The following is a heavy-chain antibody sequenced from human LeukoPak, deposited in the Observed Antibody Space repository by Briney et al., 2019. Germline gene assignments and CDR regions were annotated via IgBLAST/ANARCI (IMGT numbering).Heavy chain of an antibody. CDR1: GFTSSGSA. D-gene: IGHD1-26*01. Sequence: GGSLKLSCAASGFTSSGSAMHWVRQASGKGLEWVGRIRSKANSYATAYAASVKGRFTISRDDSKNTAYLQMNSLKTEDTAVYYCTRREERELHKDFDYWGQGTLVTVSS. CDR2: IRSKANSYAT. CDR3: TRREERELHKDFDY. J-gene: IGHJ4*02. V-gene: IGHV3-73*01.